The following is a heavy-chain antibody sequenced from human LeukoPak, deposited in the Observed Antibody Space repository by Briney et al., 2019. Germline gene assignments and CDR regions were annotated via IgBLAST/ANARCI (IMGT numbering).Heavy chain of an antibody. Sequence: GGSLRLSCATSGFSFSDFDMQWVRQAPGQGLEWVAFLRSDGSNTYYGDSVKGRFTISRDNSKKILHLQMNSLRPGDTALYYCAIIPLGGRFDYWGQGTLVIVSS. V-gene: IGHV3-30*02. CDR3: AIIPLGGRFDY. CDR1: GFSFSDFD. J-gene: IGHJ4*02. CDR2: LRSDGSNT. D-gene: IGHD3-10*01.